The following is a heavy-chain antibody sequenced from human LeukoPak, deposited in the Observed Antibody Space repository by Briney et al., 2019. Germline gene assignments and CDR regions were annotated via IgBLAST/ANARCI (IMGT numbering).Heavy chain of an antibody. D-gene: IGHD5-18*01. V-gene: IGHV3-23*01. CDR1: GFTFGSHA. J-gene: IGHJ4*02. Sequence: GGSLRLSCEASGFTFGSHAMHWVRQAPGKGLEWVAGIFGSGGSPHYADPVKGRFTISRDNSRNTVYLQINSLRAEDTAVYYCGKTTVGYSSGQKPAWPVDYWGQGTLVTVSS. CDR3: GKTTVGYSSGQKPAWPVDY. CDR2: IFGSGGSP.